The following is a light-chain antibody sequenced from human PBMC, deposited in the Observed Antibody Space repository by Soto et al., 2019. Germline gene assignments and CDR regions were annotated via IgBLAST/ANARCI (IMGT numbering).Light chain of an antibody. Sequence: VWTQSPGTLSLSPRERATLSCRASQRVSSSYVTWYQQKPGQAPRLLIYGASIRATGIPDRFSGSGSGTDFTLTISRLEHEDFAVYYCQQYGNSPETFGRGTKVDIK. J-gene: IGKJ1*01. CDR3: QQYGNSPET. CDR2: GAS. CDR1: QRVSSSY. V-gene: IGKV3-20*01.